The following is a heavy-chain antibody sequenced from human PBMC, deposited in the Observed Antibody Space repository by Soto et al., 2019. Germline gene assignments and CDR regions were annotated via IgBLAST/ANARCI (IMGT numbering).Heavy chain of an antibody. D-gene: IGHD2-15*01. CDR2: IIPMCETT. CDR3: TRSVVVLGATHCYHGMDV. Sequence: QVQLVQSGAEVKKPGSAVKVSCKASGGTFRSYAISWVRQAPGQGLEWMGGIIPMCETTNYAQKFPGRATITADESTRTAYMEPRSLRSEDTAVYYCTRSVVVLGATHCYHGMDVWGQGTTVTVSS. V-gene: IGHV1-69*12. CDR1: GGTFRSYA. J-gene: IGHJ6*02.